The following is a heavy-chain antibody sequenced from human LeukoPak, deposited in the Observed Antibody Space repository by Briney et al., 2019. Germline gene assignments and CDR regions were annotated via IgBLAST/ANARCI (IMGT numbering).Heavy chain of an antibody. D-gene: IGHD2-15*01. V-gene: IGHV3-20*04. J-gene: IGHJ4*01. Sequence: GGSLRLTCAASGFTFDDYGMTWVGHVPVKGLEWVSGITWSGGSTGYADSVKGRFTISRDNGDNSLYLQMSSLRAEDTAFYYFARGGGGNRAALDDWGHGTPVTVSP. CDR2: ITWSGGST. CDR3: ARGGGGNRAALDD. CDR1: GFTFDDYG.